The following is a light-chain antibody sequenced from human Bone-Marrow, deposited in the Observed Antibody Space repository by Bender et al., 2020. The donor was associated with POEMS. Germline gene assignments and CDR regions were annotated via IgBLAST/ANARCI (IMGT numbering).Light chain of an antibody. Sequence: QSALTQPASVSGSPGQSITISCTGTSSDVGGYPYVSWYQQHPGKAPKLMIYEVTKRPSGVPDRFSGSKSGNTASLTVSGLQAEDEAEYYCSSYAGSNNLVFGGGTKLTVL. V-gene: IGLV2-8*01. CDR3: SSYAGSNNLV. J-gene: IGLJ2*01. CDR1: SSDVGGYPY. CDR2: EVT.